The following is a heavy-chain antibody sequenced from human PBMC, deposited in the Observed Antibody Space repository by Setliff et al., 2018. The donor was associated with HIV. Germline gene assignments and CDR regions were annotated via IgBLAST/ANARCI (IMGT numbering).Heavy chain of an antibody. CDR3: ARGATVAGMSYYSYYMDV. CDR1: GGSISSGGYY. CDR2: ILYSGST. V-gene: IGHV4-31*03. Sequence: SETLSLTCTVSGGSISSGGYYWSWIRQYPGKGLEWFGYILYSGSTYYNPSLKSRVTISVDTSKNPFSLKLSSVTAADTAVYYCARGATVAGMSYYSYYMDVWGKGTTVTVSS. D-gene: IGHD6-19*01. J-gene: IGHJ6*03.